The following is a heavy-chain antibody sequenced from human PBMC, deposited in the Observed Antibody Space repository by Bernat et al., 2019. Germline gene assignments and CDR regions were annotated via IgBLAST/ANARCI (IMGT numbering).Heavy chain of an antibody. V-gene: IGHV3-23*01. CDR2: ISGSGGST. D-gene: IGHD2-2*01. Sequence: EVQLLESGGGLVQPGGSLRLSCAASGFTFSSYAMSWVRQAPGKGLEWVSAISGSGGSTYYADSVKGRFTISRDNSKNTLYLQMNSPRAEDTAVYYCAKSGEEVGPGIAALIFDYWGQGTLVTVSS. J-gene: IGHJ4*02. CDR3: AKSGEEVGPGIAALIFDY. CDR1: GFTFSSYA.